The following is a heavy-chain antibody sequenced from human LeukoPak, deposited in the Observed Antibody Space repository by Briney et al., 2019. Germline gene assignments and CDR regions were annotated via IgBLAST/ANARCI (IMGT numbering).Heavy chain of an antibody. CDR3: ARDQYGSGDGYYMDR. V-gene: IGHV3-48*03. J-gene: IGHJ6*03. CDR1: GFTFSSYD. CDR2: ISSSGMTI. D-gene: IGHD3-10*01. Sequence: GGSLRLSCAASGFTFSSYDTNWVRQAPGKWREWVLYISSSGMTIFYADSVKGRFTISRDNAKNSLYLQMNSLRSEDTALYYCARDQYGSGDGYYMDRWGKGTTVTISS.